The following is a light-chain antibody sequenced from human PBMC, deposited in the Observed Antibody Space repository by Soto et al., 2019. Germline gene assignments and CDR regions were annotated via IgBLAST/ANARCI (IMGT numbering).Light chain of an antibody. CDR3: SSYTSSSPLVV. CDR1: SSDVGGYNY. V-gene: IGLV2-14*01. CDR2: DVS. J-gene: IGLJ2*01. Sequence: QSALTQPASVSGSPGQSVTISCTGTSSDVGGYNYVSWYQQHPGKAPKLMIYDVSNRPSGVSNRFSGSKSGNTASLTSSWLQAEDEADYYCSSYTSSSPLVVFGGGTKLTVL.